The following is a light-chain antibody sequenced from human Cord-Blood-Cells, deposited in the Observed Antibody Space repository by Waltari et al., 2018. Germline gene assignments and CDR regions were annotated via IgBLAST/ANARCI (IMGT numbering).Light chain of an antibody. Sequence: DIQMTQSPSSLSASVGDRVTITCQASQDIRNYLNWYQQKPGKAPKLLIYDASNLETGVPSRFSGSGSGTDFTFTISSLQPEDIATYYCQQYDNLPFTFGPGTKLDIK. CDR2: DAS. CDR1: QDIRNY. J-gene: IGKJ3*01. CDR3: QQYDNLPFT. V-gene: IGKV1-33*01.